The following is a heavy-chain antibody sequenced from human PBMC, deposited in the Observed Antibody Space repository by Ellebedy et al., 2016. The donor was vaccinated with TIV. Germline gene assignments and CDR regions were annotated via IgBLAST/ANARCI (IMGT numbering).Heavy chain of an antibody. Sequence: GGSLRLSXTGSGYLFTNYWIGWVRQMPGKGLEWMGIVYPGDSDTKYSPSFQGQVTFSTDKSISTAYLQWSSLKASDTAIYYCARRESSKWGIYFDYWGQGTLVTVSS. D-gene: IGHD3-16*01. CDR3: ARRESSKWGIYFDY. J-gene: IGHJ4*02. CDR1: GYLFTNYW. CDR2: VYPGDSDT. V-gene: IGHV5-51*01.